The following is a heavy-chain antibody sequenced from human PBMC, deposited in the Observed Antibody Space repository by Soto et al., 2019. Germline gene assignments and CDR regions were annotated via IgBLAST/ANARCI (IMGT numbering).Heavy chain of an antibody. Sequence: QVQLPESGPGLVKPSETLSLTCTVSGGSIRSYYWSWIRQPPGKGLEWIGYIYYSGSTNYNPSLKSRVTISVDPYKNQFALKLSSVTAAATAVYYCARRWGRTFDYWGQGTLVTVSS. CDR2: IYYSGST. J-gene: IGHJ4*02. CDR1: GGSIRSYY. V-gene: IGHV4-59*08. D-gene: IGHD1-26*01. CDR3: ARRWGRTFDY.